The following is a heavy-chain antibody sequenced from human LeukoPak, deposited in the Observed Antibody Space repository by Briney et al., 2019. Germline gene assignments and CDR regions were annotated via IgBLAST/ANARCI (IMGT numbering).Heavy chain of an antibody. V-gene: IGHV4-4*07. J-gene: IGHJ5*02. CDR3: AALHYFGHGATRT. Sequence: SETLSLTCSVSGASIKSYHWSWIRQSAGKGLEWIGRIYTSGRVDHNPSLENRVSMSVDMSRNELLLELDSVTAADTGVYYCAALHYFGHGATRTWGQGTLVTLSS. D-gene: IGHD2/OR15-2a*01. CDR2: IYTSGRV. CDR1: GASIKSYH.